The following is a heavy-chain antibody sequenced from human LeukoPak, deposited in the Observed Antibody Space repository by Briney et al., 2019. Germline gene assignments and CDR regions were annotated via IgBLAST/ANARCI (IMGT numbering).Heavy chain of an antibody. Sequence: GESLKISCKGSGYSFTSYWISWVRQMPGKGLEWMGRIDPSDSYTNYSPSFQGHVTISADKSISTAYLQWSSLKASDTAMYYCARHSLDYYGSSGPKEFDYWGQGTLVTVSS. V-gene: IGHV5-10-1*01. CDR3: ARHSLDYYGSSGPKEFDY. D-gene: IGHD3-22*01. J-gene: IGHJ4*02. CDR1: GYSFTSYW. CDR2: IDPSDSYT.